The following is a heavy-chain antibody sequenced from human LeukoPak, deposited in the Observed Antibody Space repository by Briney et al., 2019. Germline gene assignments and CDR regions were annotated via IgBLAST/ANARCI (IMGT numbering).Heavy chain of an antibody. V-gene: IGHV3-23*01. CDR3: AKRGLGTPRYFDY. J-gene: IGHJ4*02. D-gene: IGHD7-27*01. CDR1: GFTFSNFA. Sequence: GGSLRLSCAASGFTFSNFAMSWVRQAPGKGLDWVSAISGSGDSTYYADSVKGRFTISRDNSKNTLYLQMNSLRAEDTAVYYCAKRGLGTPRYFDYWGQGTLVTVSS. CDR2: ISGSGDST.